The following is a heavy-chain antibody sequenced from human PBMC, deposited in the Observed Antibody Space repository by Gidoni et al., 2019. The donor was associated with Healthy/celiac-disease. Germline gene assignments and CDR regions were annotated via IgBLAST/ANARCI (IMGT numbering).Heavy chain of an antibody. Sequence: EVQLVESGGGLVQPGRSLRLSCAASGFTFDDYAMHWVRQAPGKGLEWVSGISWNSGSIGYADSVKGRFTISRDNAKNSLYLQMNSLRAEDTALYYCAKDNMVVITGGFDYWGQGTLVTVSS. CDR1: GFTFDDYA. J-gene: IGHJ4*02. CDR3: AKDNMVVITGGFDY. V-gene: IGHV3-9*01. CDR2: ISWNSGSI. D-gene: IGHD3-22*01.